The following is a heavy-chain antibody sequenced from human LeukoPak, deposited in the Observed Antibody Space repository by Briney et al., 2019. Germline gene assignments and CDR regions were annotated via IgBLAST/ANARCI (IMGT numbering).Heavy chain of an antibody. CDR1: GFTFSSYA. V-gene: IGHV3-23*01. Sequence: PGGSLRLSCAASGFTFSSYAMSWGRQAPGKGLEWWSAISGIGGSTYYADPVKGRFTISTDDAKKLLYLQMNRLRAEDMAVYYCARAYSVKYGLGSYNMDVWGKGTTVTISS. J-gene: IGHJ6*03. D-gene: IGHD1-26*01. CDR3: ARAYSVKYGLGSYNMDV. CDR2: ISGIGGST.